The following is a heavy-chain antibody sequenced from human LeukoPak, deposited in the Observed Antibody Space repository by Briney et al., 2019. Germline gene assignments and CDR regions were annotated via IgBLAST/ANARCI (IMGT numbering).Heavy chain of an antibody. J-gene: IGHJ4*02. CDR1: GGSISSYY. V-gene: IGHV4-59*01. CDR3: VITDTALYYFDY. D-gene: IGHD5-18*01. Sequence: SETLSLTCTVSGGSISSYYWSWMRQPPGKGLEWIGYIYYSGSTNYNPSLKSRVTISVDTSKNQFSLKLSSVTAADTAVYYCVITDTALYYFDYWGQGTLVTVSS. CDR2: IYYSGST.